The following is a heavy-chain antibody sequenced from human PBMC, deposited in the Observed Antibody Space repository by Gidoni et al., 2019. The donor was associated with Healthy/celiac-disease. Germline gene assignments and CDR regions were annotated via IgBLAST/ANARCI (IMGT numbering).Heavy chain of an antibody. D-gene: IGHD1-26*01. V-gene: IGHV3-49*04. J-gene: IGHJ6*02. CDR3: IRGSKEWELDV. CDR2: IRSKAYGGTT. Sequence: EVQLVESGGGLVQPGRSLRLSCTASGFTFGDYAMSWVRQAPGKGLEWVGFIRSKAYGGTTEYAASVKGRFTISRDDSKSIAYLQMNSLKTEDTAVYYCIRGSKEWELDVWGQGTTVTVSS. CDR1: GFTFGDYA.